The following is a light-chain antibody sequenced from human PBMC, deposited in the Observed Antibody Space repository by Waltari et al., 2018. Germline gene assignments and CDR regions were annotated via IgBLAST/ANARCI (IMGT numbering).Light chain of an antibody. CDR3: HVWHPHVDPGV. J-gene: IGLJ1*01. Sequence: SYVVTQPHSVSVAPGETATITCGGDNIGTSSVHWYQQKAGQAPVLVIFYDRDRPSGIPDRFSGSNSGNTATLTISRVEAGDEARYYCHVWHPHVDPGVFGTGTEVTVL. CDR1: NIGTSS. CDR2: YDR. V-gene: IGLV3-21*04.